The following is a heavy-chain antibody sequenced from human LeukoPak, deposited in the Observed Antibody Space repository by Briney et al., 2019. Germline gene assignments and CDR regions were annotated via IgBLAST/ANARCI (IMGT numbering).Heavy chain of an antibody. D-gene: IGHD4-17*01. CDR1: GFTFSSYA. CDR2: ISGSGGST. CDR3: AKDLLSDDYGDYTYFDY. J-gene: IGHJ4*02. V-gene: IGHV3-23*01. Sequence: GSLRLSCAASGFTFSSYAMSWVRQAPGKGLEWVSAISGSGGSTYYADSVKGRFTISRDNSKNTLYLQMNSLRAEDTAVYYCAKDLLSDDYGDYTYFDYWGQGTLVTVSS.